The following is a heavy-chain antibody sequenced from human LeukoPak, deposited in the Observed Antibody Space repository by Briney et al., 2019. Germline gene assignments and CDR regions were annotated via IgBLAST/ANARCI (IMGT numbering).Heavy chain of an antibody. CDR2: ISSDGSKK. Sequence: GGSLRLSCAPSGFTFSRYVMHWVRQAPGKGLEWVALISSDGSKKDYADSVKGRFTISRDNFQNTLYLHMNNLKVEDTAIYYCAKEIVRGGAFDIWGQGTVVTVSS. V-gene: IGHV3-30*07. D-gene: IGHD2/OR15-2a*01. CDR1: GFTFSRYV. CDR3: AKEIVRGGAFDI. J-gene: IGHJ3*02.